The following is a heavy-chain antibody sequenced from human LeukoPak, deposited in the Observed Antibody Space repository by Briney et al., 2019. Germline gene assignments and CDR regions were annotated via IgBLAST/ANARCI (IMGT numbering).Heavy chain of an antibody. Sequence: ASVKVSCKASGYTFTSYYMHWVRQAPGQGLEWMGIINPSGGSTSYAQKFQGRVTMTRDMSTSTVYMELSSLRSEDTAVYYCARDGVRSGSYYWYFDLWGRGTLVTVSS. CDR3: ARDGVRSGSYYWYFDL. D-gene: IGHD1-26*01. V-gene: IGHV1-46*01. CDR2: INPSGGST. J-gene: IGHJ2*01. CDR1: GYTFTSYY.